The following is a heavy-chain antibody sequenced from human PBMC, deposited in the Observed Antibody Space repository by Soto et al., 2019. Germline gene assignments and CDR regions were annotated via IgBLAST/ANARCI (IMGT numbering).Heavy chain of an antibody. CDR3: VRTSLVVAAATREDY. CDR2: INSDGSST. J-gene: IGHJ4*02. D-gene: IGHD2-15*01. V-gene: IGHV3-74*01. Sequence: EVQLVESGGGLVQPGGSLRLSCAASGFTFSSYWMHWVRQAPGKGLVWVSRINSDGSSTSYADSVKGRFTISRDNAKNTLYLQMISLRAEDPAVYYCVRTSLVVAAATREDYWGQGTLVTVSS. CDR1: GFTFSSYW.